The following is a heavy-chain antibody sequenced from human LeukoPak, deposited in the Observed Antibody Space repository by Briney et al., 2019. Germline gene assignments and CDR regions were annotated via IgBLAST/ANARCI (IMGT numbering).Heavy chain of an antibody. V-gene: IGHV3-48*03. CDR1: GFTFSSYE. D-gene: IGHD2-2*01. J-gene: IGHJ6*03. CDR2: IGSSTRTI. Sequence: GGSLRLSCAASGFTFSSYEMNWVRQAPGKGLEWVSYIGSSTRTIYYAYSVKGRFTISRDNANNSLYLQLNNLRAEDTAVYYCATPTVPAAITHSYYYYMDVWGKGTTVTVSS. CDR3: ATPTVPAAITHSYYYYMDV.